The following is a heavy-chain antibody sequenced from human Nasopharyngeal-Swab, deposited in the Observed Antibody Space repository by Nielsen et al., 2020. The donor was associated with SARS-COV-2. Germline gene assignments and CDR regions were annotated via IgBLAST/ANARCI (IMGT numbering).Heavy chain of an antibody. Sequence: SVKVSCKTPGGTLSSYGTSWVRQAPEEGLEWLGGIIPVLPITRYAQKFRDRVTITADTSTSTAYMELSSLRSEDTATYYCARGGWLRRDYYYVYYYMDVWGKGTTVTVSS. J-gene: IGHJ6*03. CDR3: ARGGWLRRDYYYVYYYMDV. V-gene: IGHV1-69*10. D-gene: IGHD5-24*01. CDR2: IIPVLPIT. CDR1: GGTLSSYG.